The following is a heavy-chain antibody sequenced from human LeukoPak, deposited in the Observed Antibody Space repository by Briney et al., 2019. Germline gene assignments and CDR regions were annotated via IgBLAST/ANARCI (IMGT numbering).Heavy chain of an antibody. CDR1: GYTFTGYY. CDR2: INPNSGGT. CDR3: ARDNCKGISTGRTSGAFDI. Sequence: ASVKVSCKASGYTFTGYYMHWVRQAPGQGLEWMGWINPNSGGTNYAQKFQGRVTMTRDTSISTAYMELSRLRSDDTAVYYCARDNCKGISTGRTSGAFDIWGQGTMVTVSS. J-gene: IGHJ3*02. D-gene: IGHD3-9*01. V-gene: IGHV1-2*02.